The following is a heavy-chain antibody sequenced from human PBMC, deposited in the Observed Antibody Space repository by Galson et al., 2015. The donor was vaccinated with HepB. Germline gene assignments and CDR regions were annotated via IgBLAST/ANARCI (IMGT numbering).Heavy chain of an antibody. Sequence: SVKVSCKASGYTFTSYDINWVRQATGQGLEWMGWMNPNSGNTGYAQKFQGRVTMTRNTSISTAYMELSSLRSEDTAVYYCARVAPSVTAMADYYYYYMDVWGKGTTVTVSS. J-gene: IGHJ6*03. CDR1: GYTFTSYD. D-gene: IGHD5-18*01. CDR2: MNPNSGNT. CDR3: ARVAPSVTAMADYYYYYMDV. V-gene: IGHV1-8*01.